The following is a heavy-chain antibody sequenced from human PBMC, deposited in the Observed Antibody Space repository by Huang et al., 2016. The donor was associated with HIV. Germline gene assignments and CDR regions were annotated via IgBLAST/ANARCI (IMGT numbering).Heavy chain of an antibody. Sequence: QVQLVESGGGVVQPGRSLRLSCAASGFTFSNYAVHWVRQAPGKGMEWVAVISYDGSDKYYADSVKGRVTMSRDNFKNTLYLEMNSLRTEDTAVYYCARGGGAAAGGLEYWGQGTLVTVSS. J-gene: IGHJ4*02. CDR2: ISYDGSDK. D-gene: IGHD6-13*01. V-gene: IGHV3-30-3*01. CDR1: GFTFSNYA. CDR3: ARGGGAAAGGLEY.